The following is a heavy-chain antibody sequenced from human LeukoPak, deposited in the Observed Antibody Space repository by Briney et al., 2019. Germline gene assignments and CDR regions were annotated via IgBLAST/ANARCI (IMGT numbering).Heavy chain of an antibody. J-gene: IGHJ3*02. V-gene: IGHV4-4*07. CDR1: GGSISSYY. Sequence: SETLSLTCSVSGGSISSYYWNWIRQPAGKGLEWIGRIYSSGSSNYNPPLKSRVTMSVDMSKNQFSLKLSSVTAADTAVYYCARALDGDSSSWRDAFDIWGQGTMVTVSS. CDR2: IYSSGSS. CDR3: ARALDGDSSSWRDAFDI. D-gene: IGHD6-13*01.